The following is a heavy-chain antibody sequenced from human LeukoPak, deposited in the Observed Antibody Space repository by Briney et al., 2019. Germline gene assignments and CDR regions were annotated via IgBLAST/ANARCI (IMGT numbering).Heavy chain of an antibody. J-gene: IGHJ6*02. CDR2: ISYDGSNK. CDR3: ARDRQSRSIAAAGTGEYYYYYGMDV. Sequence: GRSLRLSCAASGFTFSSYGMHWVRQAPGKGLEWVAVISYDGSNKYYADSVKGRFTISRDNSKNTLYLQMNSLRAEDTAVYYCARDRQSRSIAAAGTGEYYYYYGMDVWGQGTTVTVSS. D-gene: IGHD6-13*01. V-gene: IGHV3-30*03. CDR1: GFTFSSYG.